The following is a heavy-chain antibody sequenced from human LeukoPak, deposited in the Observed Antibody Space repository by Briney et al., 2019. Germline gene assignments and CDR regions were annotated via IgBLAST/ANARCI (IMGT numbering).Heavy chain of an antibody. V-gene: IGHV3-23*01. Sequence: QTGGSLRLSCTTFEFTFGDYALSWVRQAPGKGLEWVSAISGSGGSTYYADSVRGRFTISRDNSKNTLYLQMNSLRAEDTAVYYCAKHSSGRYFPFDYWGQGTLVTVS. CDR1: EFTFGDYA. CDR2: ISGSGGST. D-gene: IGHD6-19*01. J-gene: IGHJ4*02. CDR3: AKHSSGRYFPFDY.